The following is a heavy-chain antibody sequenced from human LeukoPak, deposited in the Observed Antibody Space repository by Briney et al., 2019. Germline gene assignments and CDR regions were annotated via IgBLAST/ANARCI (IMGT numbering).Heavy chain of an antibody. CDR1: GFTFDDYG. D-gene: IGHD3-10*01. J-gene: IGHJ4*02. CDR3: AKVMVRGSGDY. Sequence: GGSLRLSCAASGFTFDDYGLSWVRQAPGKGLEWVSTINWNGGSTGYADSVKGRFTISRDNAKNSLYLQMNSLRAEDTAVYYCAKVMVRGSGDYWGQGTLVTVSS. V-gene: IGHV3-20*04. CDR2: INWNGGST.